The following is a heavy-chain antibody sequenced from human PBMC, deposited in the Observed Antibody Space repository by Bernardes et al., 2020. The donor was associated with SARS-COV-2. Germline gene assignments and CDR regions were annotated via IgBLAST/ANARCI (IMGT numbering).Heavy chain of an antibody. D-gene: IGHD3-16*02. CDR1: GGSISGSTYY. Sequence: SETLSLTCRVSGGSISGSTYYWAWNRQPPGKGLEWSGSFYYSSTTNYNPSLNSRLTIPVDTSENRFSLNVSAVTAAETAGYYCASFNSYGFSYGPYWGQGTLVTVSS. V-gene: IGHV4-39*01. J-gene: IGHJ4*02. CDR3: ASFNSYGFSYGPY. CDR2: FYYSSTT.